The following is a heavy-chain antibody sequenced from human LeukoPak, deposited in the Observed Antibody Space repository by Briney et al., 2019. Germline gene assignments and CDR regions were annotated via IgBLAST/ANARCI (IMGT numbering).Heavy chain of an antibody. CDR1: GYTFTSYG. D-gene: IGHD7-27*01. Sequence: GASVKVSCKASGYTFTSYGISWVRQAPGQGLEWMGWISAYNGNTNYAQKLQGRVTMTRNTSISTAYMELSSLRSEDTAVYYCARGSMGNFDYWGQGTLVTVSS. CDR2: ISAYNGNT. J-gene: IGHJ4*02. V-gene: IGHV1-18*01. CDR3: ARGSMGNFDY.